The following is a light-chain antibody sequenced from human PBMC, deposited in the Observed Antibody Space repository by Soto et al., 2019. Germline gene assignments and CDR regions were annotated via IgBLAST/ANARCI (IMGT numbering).Light chain of an antibody. J-gene: IGKJ5*01. CDR1: QSVSSN. V-gene: IGKV3-15*01. CDR2: GAS. CDR3: QEYENTPGT. Sequence: EIVMTQSPATLSVSPGERATLSCRASQSVSSNLAWYQQKPGQAPRLLIYGASTRATGIPDRFSGSGSGTDFTLDISRLEPEDFAVYYCQEYENTPGTFGRGTRLEIK.